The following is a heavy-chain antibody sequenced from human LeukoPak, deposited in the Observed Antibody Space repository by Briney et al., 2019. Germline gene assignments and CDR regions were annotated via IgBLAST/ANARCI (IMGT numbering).Heavy chain of an antibody. D-gene: IGHD5-12*01. J-gene: IGHJ6*03. CDR3: ARGPRSSGYTYYYYYYMDV. CDR2: INHSGST. V-gene: IGHV4-34*01. Sequence: SETLSLTCAVYGGSFSGYYWSWIRQPPGKGLEWIGEINHSGSTNYNPSLKSRVTISVDTSKNQFSLKLSSVTAADTAVYYCARGPRSSGYTYYYYYYMDVWGKGTTVTVPS. CDR1: GGSFSGYY.